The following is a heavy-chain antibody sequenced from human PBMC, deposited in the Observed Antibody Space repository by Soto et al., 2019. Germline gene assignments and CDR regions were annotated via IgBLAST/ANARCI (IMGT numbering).Heavy chain of an antibody. CDR1: GYTFTSYD. V-gene: IGHV1-8*01. J-gene: IGHJ6*02. Sequence: ASVKVSCKASGYTFTSYDINWVRQATGQGLEWMGWMNPNSGNTGYAQKFQGRVTMTRNTSISTAYMELSSLRSEDTAVYYCARGFWPGGMARLVYYYYGMDVWGQGTTVTVSS. CDR3: ARGFWPGGMARLVYYYYGMDV. D-gene: IGHD2-15*01. CDR2: MNPNSGNT.